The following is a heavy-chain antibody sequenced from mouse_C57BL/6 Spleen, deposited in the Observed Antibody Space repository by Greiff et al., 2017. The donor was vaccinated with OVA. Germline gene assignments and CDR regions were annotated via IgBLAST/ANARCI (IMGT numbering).Heavy chain of an antibody. CDR3: ARDDWDGEGFAY. CDR2: ISYDGSN. J-gene: IGHJ3*01. D-gene: IGHD4-1*01. V-gene: IGHV3-6*01. Sequence: EVQLQESGPGLVKPSQSLSLTCSVTGYSITSGYYWNWIRQFPGNKLEWMGYISYDGSNNYNPSLKNRISITRDTSKNQFFLKLNSVTTEDTATYYGARDDWDGEGFAYWGQGTLVTVSA. CDR1: GYSITSGYY.